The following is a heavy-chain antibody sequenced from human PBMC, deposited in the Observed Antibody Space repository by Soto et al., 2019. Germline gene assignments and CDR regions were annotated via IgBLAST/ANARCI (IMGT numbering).Heavy chain of an antibody. CDR3: AKEHGTPNYYYGMDV. CDR1: GFTFSSYG. D-gene: IGHD6-13*01. V-gene: IGHV3-30*18. Sequence: QVQLVESGGGVVQPGRSLRLSCAASGFTFSSYGMHWVRQAPGKGLEWVAVISYDGSNKYYADSVKGRFTISRDNSKNTLYLQMNSLRAEDTAVYYCAKEHGTPNYYYGMDVWGQGTTVTVS. J-gene: IGHJ6*02. CDR2: ISYDGSNK.